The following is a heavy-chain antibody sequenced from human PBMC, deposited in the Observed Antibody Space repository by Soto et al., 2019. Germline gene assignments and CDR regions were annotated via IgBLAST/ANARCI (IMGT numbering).Heavy chain of an antibody. D-gene: IGHD3-3*01. CDR2: IYWNDDK. Sequence: QITLKESGPTLVKPTQTLTLTCTFSGFSLSTSGVGVGWIRQPPGKALEWLALIYWNDDKRYSPSLKSRLTITKDTSKNQVVVIMTNMDPVDTATYYCARYDFWSGYPQQCYYGMDVWGQGTTVTVSS. J-gene: IGHJ6*02. CDR1: GFSLSTSGVG. CDR3: ARYDFWSGYPQQCYYGMDV. V-gene: IGHV2-5*01.